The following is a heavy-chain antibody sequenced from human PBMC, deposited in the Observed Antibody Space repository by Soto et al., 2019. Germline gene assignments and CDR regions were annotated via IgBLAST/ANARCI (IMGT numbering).Heavy chain of an antibody. CDR3: AKSGRNYDILTGYYIYPESSGYFDY. CDR1: GFTFSSYA. Sequence: GGSLRLSCAASGFTFSSYAMSWVRQAPGKGLEWVSAISGSGGSTYYADSVKGRFTISRDNSKNTLYLQMNSLRAEDTAVYYCAKSGRNYDILTGYYIYPESSGYFDYWGQGTLVTVSS. J-gene: IGHJ4*02. CDR2: ISGSGGST. D-gene: IGHD3-9*01. V-gene: IGHV3-23*01.